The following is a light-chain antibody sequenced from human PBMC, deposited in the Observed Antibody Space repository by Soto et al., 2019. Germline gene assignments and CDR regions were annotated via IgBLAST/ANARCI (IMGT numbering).Light chain of an antibody. CDR2: GTS. V-gene: IGKV3-20*01. CDR1: QSVPSTY. Sequence: VLSQSPGRLSLSPGETATLSCRASQSVPSTYFAWYRQKSGQPPRLLISGTSNRATGIPDRFSGSGSGRDFTLTISRLEPEDFAVYFCQQFGNSPWTVGQGTKVDIK. CDR3: QQFGNSPWT. J-gene: IGKJ1*01.